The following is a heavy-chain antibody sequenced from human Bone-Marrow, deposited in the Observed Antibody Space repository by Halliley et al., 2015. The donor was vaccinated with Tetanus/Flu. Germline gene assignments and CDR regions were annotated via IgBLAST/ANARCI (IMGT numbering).Heavy chain of an antibody. D-gene: IGHD3-3*01. J-gene: IGHJ6*02. Sequence: SLRLSCAASGFTFSDYGMHWVRQAPGKGLEWVAFISYDGNKKNYIDSVKGRFTLSRENFKNTLYLEMTSLRAEDTAVYYCAKDLIGRPSDFWSGYSEFYSFYGMDVWGQGATVTVSS. CDR2: ISYDGNKK. CDR3: AKDLIGRPSDFWSGYSEFYSFYGMDV. CDR1: GFTFSDYG. V-gene: IGHV3-30*18.